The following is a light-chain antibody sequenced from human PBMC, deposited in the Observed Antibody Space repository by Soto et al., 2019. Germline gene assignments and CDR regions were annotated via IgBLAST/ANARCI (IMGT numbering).Light chain of an antibody. CDR1: QSVSSS. Sequence: EVVMTQSPATLSSSPGERATLSCRASQSVSSSLAWYQQKPGQAPRLLIYGASTRAAGIPDRFSGSGSETELTLTISSLQAEDFAIYYCQQYNNWWTFGQGTKVEIK. J-gene: IGKJ1*01. CDR2: GAS. CDR3: QQYNNWWT. V-gene: IGKV3-15*01.